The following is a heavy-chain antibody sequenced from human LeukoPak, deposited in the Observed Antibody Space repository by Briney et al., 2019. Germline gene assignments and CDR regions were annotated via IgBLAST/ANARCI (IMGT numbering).Heavy chain of an antibody. J-gene: IGHJ4*02. V-gene: IGHV3-48*02. CDR3: ARAGSHYYGSGSGFYFDY. D-gene: IGHD3-10*01. CDR2: IRSSSSTI. CDR1: GFSFSSYS. Sequence: GGSLRLSCAASGFSFSSYSMNWVRQAPGKGLEWVSYIRSSSSTIYYADSVKGRFTISRDNAKNSLYLQMNSLRDEDTAVYFCARAGSHYYGSGSGFYFDYWGQGTLVTVSS.